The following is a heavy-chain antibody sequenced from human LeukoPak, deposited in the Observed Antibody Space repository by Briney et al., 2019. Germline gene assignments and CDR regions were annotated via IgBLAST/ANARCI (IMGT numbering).Heavy chain of an antibody. CDR2: INGAGDI. Sequence: GGSLRLSCAASGFTFSRATMNWVRQSPEKGLEWVSVINGAGDIYYADSVQGRFTISRDNSKSTLYLQMNSLRAEDTAVYYCAKGPTEGFWGQGILVTVSS. CDR1: GFTFSRAT. V-gene: IGHV3-23*01. CDR3: AKGPTEGF. J-gene: IGHJ4*02.